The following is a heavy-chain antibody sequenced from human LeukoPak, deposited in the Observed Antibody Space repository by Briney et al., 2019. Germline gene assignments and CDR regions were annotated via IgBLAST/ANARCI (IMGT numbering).Heavy chain of an antibody. Sequence: GGSLRLSCAASGFTFSSYAMSWVRQAPGRGLEWVSAISGSGGSTYYADSVKGRFTISRDNSKNTLYLQMNSLRAEDTAVYYCAKRLGYCTNGVCQEFDYWGQGTLVTVSS. CDR1: GFTFSSYA. D-gene: IGHD2-8*01. J-gene: IGHJ4*02. CDR3: AKRLGYCTNGVCQEFDY. V-gene: IGHV3-23*01. CDR2: ISGSGGST.